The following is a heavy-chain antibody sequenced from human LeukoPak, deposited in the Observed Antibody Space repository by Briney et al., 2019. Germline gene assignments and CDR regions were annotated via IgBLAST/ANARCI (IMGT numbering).Heavy chain of an antibody. V-gene: IGHV1-2*02. J-gene: IGHJ4*02. CDR2: INPNSGGT. CDR3: ARSPIVVVAATPPYYFDY. Sequence: GASVKVSCKASGYTFPNYYMHWVRQAPGQGLEWMGWINPNSGGTNYAQKFQGRVTMTRDTSISTAYMELSRLRSDDTAVYYCARSPIVVVAATPPYYFDYWGQGTLVTVSS. D-gene: IGHD2-15*01. CDR1: GYTFPNYY.